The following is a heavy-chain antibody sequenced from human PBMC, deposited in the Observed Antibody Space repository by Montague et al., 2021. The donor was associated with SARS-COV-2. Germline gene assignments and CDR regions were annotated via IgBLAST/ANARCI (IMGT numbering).Heavy chain of an antibody. V-gene: IGHV4-39*07. CDR3: ARDVRYYDFWSGRAQTSPDY. Sequence: SETLSLTCTVSGGSISSSSYYWGWIRQPPGKGLEWIGIIYHSGSTYYNPSLKSRVTISVDTSKNQFSLKLSSVTAADTAVYYCARDVRYYDFWSGRAQTSPDYWGQGTLVTVSS. J-gene: IGHJ4*02. CDR1: GGSISSSSYY. CDR2: IYHSGST. D-gene: IGHD3-3*01.